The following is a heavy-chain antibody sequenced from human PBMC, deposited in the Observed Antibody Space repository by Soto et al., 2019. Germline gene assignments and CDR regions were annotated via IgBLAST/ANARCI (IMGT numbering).Heavy chain of an antibody. J-gene: IGHJ5*02. V-gene: IGHV3-72*01. D-gene: IGHD2-15*01. Sequence: GGSLRLSCAGSGFTLSDHYIDWVRQAPGKGLEWVGRSRDKAQGYSTAYAASVKGRFTTSRDESKNSVYLQMNSLKTEDTAVYYCAKDRGVAAKPTACWFDPWGQGTLVTVSS. CDR3: AKDRGVAAKPTACWFDP. CDR1: GFTLSDHY. CDR2: SRDKAQGYST.